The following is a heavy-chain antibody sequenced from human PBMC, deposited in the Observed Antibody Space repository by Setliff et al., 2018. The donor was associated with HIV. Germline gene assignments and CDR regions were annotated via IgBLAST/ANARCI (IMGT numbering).Heavy chain of an antibody. CDR2: IYPGDSET. V-gene: IGHV5-51*01. J-gene: IGHJ3*02. Sequence: PGESLKISCKGSGYSFSNYWIGWVCQMPGKGLEWMGIIYPGDSETRFSPSFQGQVTISVDKSSSTAYLQWSSLRASDTAMYYCATRLNFGASDAFDIWGQGTMVTVS. CDR3: ATRLNFGASDAFDI. D-gene: IGHD3-10*01. CDR1: GYSFSNYW.